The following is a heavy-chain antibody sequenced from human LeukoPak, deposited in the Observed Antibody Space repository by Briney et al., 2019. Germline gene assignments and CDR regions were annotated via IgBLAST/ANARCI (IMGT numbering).Heavy chain of an antibody. CDR3: ARAEDTAMVYYFDY. Sequence: SETLSLTCTVSCGYISSSSYYWGWIRQPPGKGLEWIGSIYYSGSTYYNPSLKSRVTISVDTSKNQFSLKLSSVTAADTAVYYCARAEDTAMVYYFDYWGQGTLVTVSS. D-gene: IGHD5-18*01. J-gene: IGHJ4*02. CDR1: CGYISSSSYY. CDR2: IYYSGST. V-gene: IGHV4-39*01.